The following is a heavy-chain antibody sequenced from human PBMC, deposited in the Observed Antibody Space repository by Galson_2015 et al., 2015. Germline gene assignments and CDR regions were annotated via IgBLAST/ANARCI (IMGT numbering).Heavy chain of an antibody. D-gene: IGHD3-3*01. Sequence: SLRLSCAASGFTFSSYAMSWVRQAPGKGLEWVSAISGSGGSTHYADSVKGRFTISRDNSKNTLYLQMNSLRAEDTAVYYCAKDLGYYDFWSGSAFDIWGQGTMVTVSS. CDR1: GFTFSSYA. V-gene: IGHV3-23*01. J-gene: IGHJ3*02. CDR2: ISGSGGST. CDR3: AKDLGYYDFWSGSAFDI.